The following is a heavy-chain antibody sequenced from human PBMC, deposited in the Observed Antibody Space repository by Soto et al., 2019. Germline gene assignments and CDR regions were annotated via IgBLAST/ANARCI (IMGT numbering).Heavy chain of an antibody. CDR2: IYSGGST. CDR1: GFTVSSNY. CDR3: ARDSGDGDSGLDY. J-gene: IGHJ4*02. Sequence: GGSLRLSCAASGFTVSSNYMSWVRQAPGKGLEWVSVIYSGGSTYYADSVKGRFTISRDNSKNTLYLQMNSLRAEDTAVYYCARDSGDGDSGLDYWGQGTLVTVSS. V-gene: IGHV3-53*01. D-gene: IGHD3-10*01.